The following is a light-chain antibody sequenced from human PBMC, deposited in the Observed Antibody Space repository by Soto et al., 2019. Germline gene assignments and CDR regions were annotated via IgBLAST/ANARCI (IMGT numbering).Light chain of an antibody. Sequence: DIQMTQSPTSLSAYVGDRVTITCRASQGIRNFVAWYQQKPGKAPKLLIYAASTLQSGVPSRFSGSGSGTDVTLTIHSLQPEDVATYACQKYSSVPVFGPGTKVEIK. CDR1: QGIRNF. CDR2: AAS. V-gene: IGKV1-27*01. CDR3: QKYSSVPV. J-gene: IGKJ3*01.